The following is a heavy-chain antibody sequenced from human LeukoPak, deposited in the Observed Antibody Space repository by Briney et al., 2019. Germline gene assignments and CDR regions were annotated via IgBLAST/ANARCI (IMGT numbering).Heavy chain of an antibody. Sequence: PGGSLRLSCAASGFTFSSYAMSWVRQAPGKGLEWVSDISGSGGSTHYADSVKGRFTISRDNAKNSLYLQMNSLRAEDTALYYCAKAGGSGYYNDAFDIWGQGTMVTVSS. V-gene: IGHV3-23*01. J-gene: IGHJ3*02. D-gene: IGHD3-22*01. CDR1: GFTFSSYA. CDR2: ISGSGGST. CDR3: AKAGGSGYYNDAFDI.